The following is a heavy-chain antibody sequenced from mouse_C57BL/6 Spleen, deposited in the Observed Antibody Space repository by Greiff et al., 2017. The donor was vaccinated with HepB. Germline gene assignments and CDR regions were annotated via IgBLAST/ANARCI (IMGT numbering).Heavy chain of an antibody. J-gene: IGHJ1*03. Sequence: LQESGAELARPGASVKLSCKASGYTFTSYGISWVKQRTGQGLEWIGEIYPRSGNTYYNEKFKGKATLTADKSSSTAYMELRSLTSEDSAVYFCARSGITTVKYFDVWGTGTTVTVSS. CDR1: GYTFTSYG. V-gene: IGHV1-81*01. CDR2: IYPRSGNT. D-gene: IGHD1-1*01. CDR3: ARSGITTVKYFDV.